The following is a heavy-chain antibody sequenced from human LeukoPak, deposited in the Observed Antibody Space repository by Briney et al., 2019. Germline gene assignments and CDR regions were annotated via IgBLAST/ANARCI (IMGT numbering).Heavy chain of an antibody. Sequence: PSETLSLTCTVSGYSISSGYYWGWIRQPPGKGLEWIGSIYHSGSTYYNPSLKSRVTISVDTSKNQFSLKLSSVTAADTAVYYCARVGGRIAAREPIDYWGQGTLVTVSS. CDR2: IYHSGST. V-gene: IGHV4-38-2*02. CDR1: GYSISSGYY. CDR3: ARVGGRIAAREPIDY. D-gene: IGHD6-13*01. J-gene: IGHJ4*02.